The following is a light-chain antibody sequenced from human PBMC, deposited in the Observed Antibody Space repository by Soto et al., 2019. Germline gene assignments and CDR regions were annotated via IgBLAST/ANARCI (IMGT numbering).Light chain of an antibody. Sequence: QSVLTQPPSVSGAPGQRVTISCTGSSSNIGAHYDVHWYQQLPGTAPKLLIYGYINRPSGVPDRFSGSKSGTSASLAITGLQAEDEADYYCCSHAGSDSFVVFGGGTKLTVL. CDR1: SSNIGAHYD. CDR2: GYI. J-gene: IGLJ2*01. V-gene: IGLV1-40*01. CDR3: CSHAGSDSFVV.